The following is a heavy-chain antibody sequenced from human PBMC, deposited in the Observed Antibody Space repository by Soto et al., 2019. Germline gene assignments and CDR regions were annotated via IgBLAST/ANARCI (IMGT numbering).Heavy chain of an antibody. V-gene: IGHV1-18*01. J-gene: IGHJ6*03. CDR3: ARVVVAATPFPPDYYYYYMDV. Sequence: ASVKVSCKASGYTFTSYGISWVRQAPGQGLEWMGWNSAYNGNTNYAQKLQGRVTMTTDTSTSTAYIVLRSLRSDDTAVYYCARVVVAATPFPPDYYYYYMDVWGKGTTVTVSS. CDR1: GYTFTSYG. D-gene: IGHD2-15*01. CDR2: NSAYNGNT.